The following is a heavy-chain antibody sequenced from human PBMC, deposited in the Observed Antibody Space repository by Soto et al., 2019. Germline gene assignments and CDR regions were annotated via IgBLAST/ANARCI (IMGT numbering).Heavy chain of an antibody. CDR2: INAGNGNT. CDR1: GYTFTSYA. V-gene: IGHV1-3*01. D-gene: IGHD5-12*01. J-gene: IGHJ4*02. Sequence: ASVTVSCKASGYTFTSYAMHWVRYAPGQRLEWMGWINAGNGNTKYSQKFQGRVTITRDTSASTAYMELSSLRSEDTAVYYCARDSREYSPGKSYFDYWGQGTLVTVSS. CDR3: ARDSREYSPGKSYFDY.